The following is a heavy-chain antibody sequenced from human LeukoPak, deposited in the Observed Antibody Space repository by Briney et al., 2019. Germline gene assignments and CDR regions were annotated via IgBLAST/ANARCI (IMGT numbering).Heavy chain of an antibody. CDR3: ARVARCTSCFDVDY. J-gene: IGHJ4*02. V-gene: IGHV4-38-2*02. CDR1: GYSITGAYY. Sequence: SETLSLTCTVSGYSITGAYYWGWIRQPPGKGLEWMGSFFLKGSTYYNPSLKSRVTISVDTSKNQFSLTLSSVTAADTAVYYCARVARCTSCFDVDYWGQGTLVTVSS. D-gene: IGHD2-2*01. CDR2: FFLKGST.